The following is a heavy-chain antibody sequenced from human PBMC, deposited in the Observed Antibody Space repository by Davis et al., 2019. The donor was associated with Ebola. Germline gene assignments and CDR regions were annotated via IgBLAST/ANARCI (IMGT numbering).Heavy chain of an antibody. V-gene: IGHV1-69*06. CDR2: IIPIFGTA. CDR1: GGTFSSYA. D-gene: IGHD3-3*01. Sequence: AASVKVSCKASGGTFSSYAISWVRQAPGQGLEWMGGIIPIFGTANYAQKFQGRVTITADKSTSTAYMELSSLRSEDTAVYYCARGRITIFGVVKGMDVWGQGTTVTVSS. J-gene: IGHJ6*02. CDR3: ARGRITIFGVVKGMDV.